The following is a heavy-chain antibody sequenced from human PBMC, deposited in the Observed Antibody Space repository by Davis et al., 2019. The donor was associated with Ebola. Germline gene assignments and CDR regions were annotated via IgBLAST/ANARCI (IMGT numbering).Heavy chain of an antibody. J-gene: IGHJ3*02. D-gene: IGHD6-19*01. CDR3: ARSTGYIAVAAI. CDR2: ISSSSSYI. V-gene: IGHV3-21*01. Sequence: GGSLRLSCAASGFTVSSNYMSWVRQAPGKGLEWVSSISSSSSYIYYADSVKGRFTISRDNAKNSLYLQMNSLRDEDTAVYYCARSTGYIAVAAIWGQGTMVTVSS. CDR1: GFTVSSNY.